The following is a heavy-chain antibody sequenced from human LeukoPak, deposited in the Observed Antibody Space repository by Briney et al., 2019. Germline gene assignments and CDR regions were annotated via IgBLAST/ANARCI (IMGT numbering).Heavy chain of an antibody. CDR2: IIGSGGST. Sequence: PGGSLRPSFAASGFTLSSYSTSWVRPAPGKGREWVSAIIGSGGSTYYAESVKGRFNISRDNSKNTLYLQMNSLRAEDTAVYYCAKRGTGSEKTQWLVPGLDYWGQGTLVTVSS. CDR3: AKRGTGSEKTQWLVPGLDY. J-gene: IGHJ4*02. D-gene: IGHD6-19*01. V-gene: IGHV3-23*01. CDR1: GFTLSSYS.